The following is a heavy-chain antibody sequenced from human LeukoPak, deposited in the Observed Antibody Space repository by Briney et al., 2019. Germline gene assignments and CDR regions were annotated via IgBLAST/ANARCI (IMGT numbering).Heavy chain of an antibody. V-gene: IGHV3-73*01. Sequence: GGSLRLSCAASGFTFSASTMRWVRQASGKGLEWVGRIRSKPNSYATAYAASVKGRFTISRDDSKNTAYLQMNSLETEDTAVYYCTTVDTIMVWGQGTLVTVSS. D-gene: IGHD5-18*01. CDR1: GFTFSAST. CDR3: TTVDTIMV. J-gene: IGHJ4*02. CDR2: IRSKPNSYAT.